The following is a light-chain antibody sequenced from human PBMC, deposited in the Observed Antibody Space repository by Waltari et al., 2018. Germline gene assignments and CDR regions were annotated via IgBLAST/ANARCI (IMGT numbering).Light chain of an antibody. Sequence: DILMTQSPSSLSASIGDRVTITCRASQCIARNLSWNQQKRGKAPRRLISSASTLESGVPPRFRGSGSGTDFSLTISSLQPEDFATYYCQQSYNTPKTFGQGTKVEVK. CDR3: QQSYNTPKT. CDR2: SAS. CDR1: QCIARN. V-gene: IGKV1-39*01. J-gene: IGKJ1*01.